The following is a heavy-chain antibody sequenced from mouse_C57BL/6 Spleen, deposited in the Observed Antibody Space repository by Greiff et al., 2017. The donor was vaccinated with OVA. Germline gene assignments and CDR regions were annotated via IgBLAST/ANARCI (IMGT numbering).Heavy chain of an antibody. CDR3: ARQGYYDYDVGYFDY. D-gene: IGHD2-4*01. V-gene: IGHV3-6*01. Sequence: ESGPGLVKPSQSLSLTCSVTGYSIPSGYYWNWIRQFPGNKLEWMGYISYDGSNNYNPSLKNRISITRDTSKNQFFLKLNSVTTEDTATYYCARQGYYDYDVGYFDYWGQGTTLTVSS. CDR2: ISYDGSN. J-gene: IGHJ2*01. CDR1: GYSIPSGYY.